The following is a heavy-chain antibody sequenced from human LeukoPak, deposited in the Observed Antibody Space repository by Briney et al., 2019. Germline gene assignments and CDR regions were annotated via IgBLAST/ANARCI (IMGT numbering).Heavy chain of an antibody. CDR3: ARGGHLDDFWRGYFFY. V-gene: IGHV4-30-4*08. J-gene: IGHJ4*02. CDR1: GGSISSGDYY. Sequence: PSQTLSLTCTVSGGSISSGDYYWSWIRQPPGKGLEWIGYIYYSGSTYYNPSLKSRVTISVDTSKNQFSLKLSSVTAADTAVYYCARGGHLDDFWRGYFFYWGQGTLVTVSS. D-gene: IGHD3-3*01. CDR2: IYYSGST.